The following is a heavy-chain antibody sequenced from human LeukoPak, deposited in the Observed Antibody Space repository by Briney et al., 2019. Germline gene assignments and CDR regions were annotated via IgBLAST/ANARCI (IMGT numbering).Heavy chain of an antibody. CDR2: MNPNSGNT. Sequence: GASVKVSCKASGYTFTSYDINWVRQATGQGLGWMGWMNPNSGNTGYAQKFQGRVTMTRNTSISIAYMELSSLRSEDTAVYYCARGLYCTNGECRDYWGQGTLVTVSS. CDR3: ARGLYCTNGECRDY. CDR1: GYTFTSYD. V-gene: IGHV1-8*01. D-gene: IGHD2-8*01. J-gene: IGHJ4*02.